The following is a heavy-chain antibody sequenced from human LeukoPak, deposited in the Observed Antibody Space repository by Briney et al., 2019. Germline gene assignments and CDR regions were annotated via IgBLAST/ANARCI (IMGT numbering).Heavy chain of an antibody. D-gene: IGHD3-22*01. CDR2: INHTGGT. CDR3: ARGGFYESSGYPPIDY. J-gene: IGHJ4*02. CDR1: GGSFSDYY. Sequence: SETLSLTCVGYGGSFSDYYWSWIPQPPGKGLEWIGEINHTGGTNYNPSLKGRVTISIDTSKNQFSLKLSSVTATDTAVYYCARGGFYESSGYPPIDYWGQGTLVTVSS. V-gene: IGHV4-34*01.